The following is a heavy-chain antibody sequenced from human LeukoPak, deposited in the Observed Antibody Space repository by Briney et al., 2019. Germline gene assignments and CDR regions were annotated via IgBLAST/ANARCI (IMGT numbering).Heavy chain of an antibody. V-gene: IGHV4-4*07. J-gene: IGHJ4*02. CDR2: IYTSGST. Sequence: SETLSLTRTVSGGSISSYYWSWIRQPAEKGLEWIGRIYTSGSTNYNPSLKSRVTMSVDTSKNQFSLKLSSVTAADTAVYYCARDGEAVAGTGYFDYWGQGTLVTVSS. CDR3: ARDGEAVAGTGYFDY. D-gene: IGHD6-19*01. CDR1: GGSISSYY.